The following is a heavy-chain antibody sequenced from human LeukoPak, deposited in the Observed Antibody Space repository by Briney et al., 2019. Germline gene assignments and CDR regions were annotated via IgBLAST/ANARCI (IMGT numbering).Heavy chain of an antibody. J-gene: IGHJ6*03. V-gene: IGHV4-39*07. CDR2: IYYSGST. CDR1: GGSISSSSYY. CDR3: ARIAGTSPYYYMDV. D-gene: IGHD6-13*01. Sequence: SETLSLTCTVSGGSISSSSYYWGWTRQPPGKGLEWIGSIYYSGSTYYNPSLKSRVTISVDTSKNQFSLKLSSVTAADTAVYYCARIAGTSPYYYMDVWGKGTTVTVSS.